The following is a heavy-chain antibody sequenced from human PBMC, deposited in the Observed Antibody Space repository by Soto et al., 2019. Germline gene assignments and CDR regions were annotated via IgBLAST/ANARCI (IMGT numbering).Heavy chain of an antibody. CDR3: ASKGIQQQNDY. D-gene: IGHD5-18*01. Sequence: GGSLTLSCAASGFTFSSYSMNWVRQAPGKGLEWVSSISSSSSYIYYADSVKGRLTISRDNAKNSLYLQMNSLRAEDTAVYYCASKGIQQQNDYWGQGTLVTVSS. CDR2: ISSSSSYI. CDR1: GFTFSSYS. J-gene: IGHJ4*02. V-gene: IGHV3-21*01.